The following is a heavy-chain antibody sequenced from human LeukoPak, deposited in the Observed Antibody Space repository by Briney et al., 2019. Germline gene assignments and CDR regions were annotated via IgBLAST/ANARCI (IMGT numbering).Heavy chain of an antibody. J-gene: IGHJ5*02. CDR2: IYYSGST. V-gene: IGHV4-39*01. D-gene: IGHD3-3*01. Sequence: SETLSLTCTVSGGSVSSSSYYWGWIRQPPGKGLEWIGSIYYSGSTYYNPSLKSRVTISVDTSKNQFSLKLSSVTAADPAVYYCASWYDFWSGYFMGWFDPWGQGTLVTVSS. CDR3: ASWYDFWSGYFMGWFDP. CDR1: GGSVSSSSYY.